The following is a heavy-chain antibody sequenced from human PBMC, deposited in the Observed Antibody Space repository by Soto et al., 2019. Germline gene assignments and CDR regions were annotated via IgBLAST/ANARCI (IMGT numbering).Heavy chain of an antibody. Sequence: LRLSCAASGFTFSSYSMNWVRQATGKGLEWVSSISSSSSYIYYADSVKGRFTISRDNAKNSLYLQMNSLRAEDTAVYYCATDVVVVVAATHHDFDYWGQGTLVTVSS. CDR3: ATDVVVVVAATHHDFDY. J-gene: IGHJ4*02. V-gene: IGHV3-21*01. CDR1: GFTFSSYS. CDR2: ISSSSSYI. D-gene: IGHD2-15*01.